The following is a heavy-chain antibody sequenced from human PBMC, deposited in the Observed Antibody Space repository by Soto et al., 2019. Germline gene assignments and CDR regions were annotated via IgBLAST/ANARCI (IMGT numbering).Heavy chain of an antibody. Sequence: PSETLSLTCAVSGGSFTSNNWRTWVRQPPGQGLEWIGEIYRTGSTNYNPSLKSRVTISLDKSENQFSLKVTPLTAADTAVYYCASRDPGTSVDYWGQGTLVTVSS. CDR1: GGSFTSNNW. J-gene: IGHJ4*02. CDR3: ASRDPGTSVDY. CDR2: IYRTGST. V-gene: IGHV4-4*02. D-gene: IGHD1-7*01.